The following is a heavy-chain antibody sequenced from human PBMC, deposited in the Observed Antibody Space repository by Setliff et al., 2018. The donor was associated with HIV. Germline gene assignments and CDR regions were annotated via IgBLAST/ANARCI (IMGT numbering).Heavy chain of an antibody. D-gene: IGHD5-12*01. Sequence: SETLSLTCTVSGGSISSYYWSWIRQPPGKGLEWIGYVYSSGSTNYNPSLNGRVTISIDTSKNQFSLKLSSVTAADTAVYYCARQNSGYAPGPFDYWGQGILVTVSS. CDR3: ARQNSGYAPGPFDY. CDR1: GGSISSYY. V-gene: IGHV4-59*08. J-gene: IGHJ4*02. CDR2: VYSSGST.